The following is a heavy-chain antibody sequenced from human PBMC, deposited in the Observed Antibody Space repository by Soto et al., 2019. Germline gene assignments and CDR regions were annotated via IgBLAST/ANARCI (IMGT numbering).Heavy chain of an antibody. V-gene: IGHV3-13*05. D-gene: IGHD7-27*01. CDR1: GFTFSSYD. J-gene: IGHJ2*01. Sequence: GGSLRLSCAASGFTFSSYDMHWVRQATGKGLEWVSAIGTAGDPYYPGSVKGRFTISRENAKNSLYLQMNSLRAGDTAVYYCARQRDQTGDLDWYFDLWGRGTLVTVSS. CDR3: ARQRDQTGDLDWYFDL. CDR2: IGTAGDP.